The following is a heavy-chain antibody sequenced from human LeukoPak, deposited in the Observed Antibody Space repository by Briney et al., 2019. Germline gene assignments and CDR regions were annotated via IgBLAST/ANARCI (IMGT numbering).Heavy chain of an antibody. J-gene: IGHJ4*02. Sequence: GGSLRLSCAASGFTFSSYAMSWVRQAPGKGLEWVSSISRSDGSTYYADPVKGRFTISRDNSKNTLYLQMNSLRAEDTAVYYCAPRGSAGILTGYYDYWGQGTLVTVSS. D-gene: IGHD3-9*01. CDR2: ISRSDGST. CDR3: APRGSAGILTGYYDY. V-gene: IGHV3-23*01. CDR1: GFTFSSYA.